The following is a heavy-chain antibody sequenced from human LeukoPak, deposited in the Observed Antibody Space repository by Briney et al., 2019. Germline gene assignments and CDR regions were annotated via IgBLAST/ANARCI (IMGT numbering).Heavy chain of an antibody. CDR1: GFTFSTYN. J-gene: IGHJ4*02. V-gene: IGHV3-21*01. D-gene: IGHD5-12*01. CDR2: ISSSSSHT. CDR3: TREVPHGYSGYDSRDY. Sequence: GGSLRLSCAASGFTFSTYNMNWVRQAPGKGLEWVSSISSSSSHTYYVDSVKGRFTISRDNTMNSLYLQMNSLRAEDTAVYYCTREVPHGYSGYDSRDYWGQGTLDTVSS.